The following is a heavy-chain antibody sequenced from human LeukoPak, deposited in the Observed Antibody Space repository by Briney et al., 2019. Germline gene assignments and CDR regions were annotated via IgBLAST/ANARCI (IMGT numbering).Heavy chain of an antibody. D-gene: IGHD5-12*01. CDR3: AREGGYVFDY. V-gene: IGHV3-53*01. Sequence: GGSLRLSCAVSGFTVSRNYMSWVRQAPGKGLEWVSVIYSGGSTDYADSVKGRFTISRDNSKNTVYLQMNSLRPEDTAMYYCAREGGYVFDYWGQGTLVTVSS. CDR2: IYSGGST. J-gene: IGHJ4*02. CDR1: GFTVSRNY.